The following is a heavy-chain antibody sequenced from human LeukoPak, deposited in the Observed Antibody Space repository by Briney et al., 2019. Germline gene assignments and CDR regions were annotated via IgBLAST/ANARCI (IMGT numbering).Heavy chain of an antibody. D-gene: IGHD6-19*01. J-gene: IGHJ4*02. V-gene: IGHV4-59*08. Sequence: SETLSLTCTVSGGSISSYYWSWIRQPPGKGLEWIGYIYYSGSTNYNPSLKSRVTISVDTSKNQFSLKLSSVTAADTAVYYCARQGAVAGTIDYWGQGTLVTVSS. CDR2: IYYSGST. CDR1: GGSISSYY. CDR3: ARQGAVAGTIDY.